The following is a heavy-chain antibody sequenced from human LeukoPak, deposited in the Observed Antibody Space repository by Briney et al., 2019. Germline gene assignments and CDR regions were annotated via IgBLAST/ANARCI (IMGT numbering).Heavy chain of an antibody. V-gene: IGHV4-39*01. CDR2: IYYSGST. D-gene: IGHD3-9*01. Sequence: SETLSLTCTVSGGSISSSSYYWGWIRQPPGKGLEWIVSIYYSGSTYYNPSLKSRVTISVDTSKNQFSLKLSSVTAADTAVYYCARRGYDILTGYYTGDWGQGTLVTVSS. CDR3: ARRGYDILTGYYTGD. J-gene: IGHJ4*02. CDR1: GGSISSSSYY.